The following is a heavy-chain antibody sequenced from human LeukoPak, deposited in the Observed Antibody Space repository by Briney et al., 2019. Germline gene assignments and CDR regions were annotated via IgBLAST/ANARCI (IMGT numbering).Heavy chain of an antibody. CDR3: AKDGLRERYYYDSSGYYYDYYYYGMDV. D-gene: IGHD3-22*01. CDR2: ISDSGGST. V-gene: IGHV3-23*01. CDR1: GFTFSSYA. J-gene: IGHJ6*02. Sequence: GGSLRLSCAASGFTFSSYAMSWVRQAPGKGLEWVSAISDSGGSTYYADSVKGRFTISRDNSKNTLYLQMNSLRAEDTAVYYCAKDGLRERYYYDSSGYYYDYYYYGMDVWGQGTTVTVSS.